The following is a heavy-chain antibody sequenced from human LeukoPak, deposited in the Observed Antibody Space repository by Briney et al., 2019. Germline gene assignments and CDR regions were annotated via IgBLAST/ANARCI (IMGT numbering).Heavy chain of an antibody. CDR1: GYSFTDYF. V-gene: IGHV1-46*01. CDR2: MNPSGGSP. J-gene: IGHJ3*01. Sequence: ASVKVSCKASGYSFTDYFMHWVRQAPGQGLEWMGIMNPSGGSPTYARKFQGRVTMTRDTSTSTVYMELSSLTAEDSAVYYCARNPAGTYQHDSTGLSFDVWGQGTTIIVSS. CDR3: ARNPAGTYQHDSTGLSFDV. D-gene: IGHD2-8*02.